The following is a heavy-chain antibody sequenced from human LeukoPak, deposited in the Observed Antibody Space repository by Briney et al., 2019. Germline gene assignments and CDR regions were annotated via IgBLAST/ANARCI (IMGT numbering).Heavy chain of an antibody. CDR3: AKPRAAIVCFDY. Sequence: GGSLRLSCAASGFTFSSYGMSWVRQAPGKGLEWVSAISGSGGSTYYADSVKGRFTISRDNSKNALYLQMNSLRAEDTAVYYCAKPRAAIVCFDYWGQGTLVTVSS. J-gene: IGHJ4*02. CDR2: ISGSGGST. CDR1: GFTFSSYG. D-gene: IGHD5-18*01. V-gene: IGHV3-23*01.